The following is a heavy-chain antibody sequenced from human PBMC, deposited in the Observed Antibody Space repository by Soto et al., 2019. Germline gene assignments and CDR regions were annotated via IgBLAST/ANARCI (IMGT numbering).Heavy chain of an antibody. D-gene: IGHD1-1*01. J-gene: IGHJ4*02. CDR3: ARRGLSNNDY. Sequence: DVQLLESGGGLVQPGGSLRLSGVASGFSFSANAMTWVRQAPGKGLEWVASILHIGDSAYYADSVKGRFTISRDNSKRTLYLQMNSLRAEDTAVYYCARRGLSNNDYWGQGTLVTVSS. CDR2: ILHIGDSA. V-gene: IGHV3-23*01. CDR1: GFSFSANA.